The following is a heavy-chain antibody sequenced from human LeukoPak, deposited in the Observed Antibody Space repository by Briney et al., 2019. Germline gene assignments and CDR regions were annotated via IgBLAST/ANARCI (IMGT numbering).Heavy chain of an antibody. CDR1: GFTFSSYW. Sequence: GGSLRLSCAASGFTFSSYWMHWVRQAPGKGLVWVSRINSDGSSTSYADSVKGRFTISRDNAKNTLYLQMNSLRAEDTAVYYCARGGYTYYDILTGYYPPRLVDYWGQGTLVTVSS. CDR3: ARGGYTYYDILTGYYPPRLVDY. J-gene: IGHJ4*02. CDR2: INSDGSST. D-gene: IGHD3-9*01. V-gene: IGHV3-74*01.